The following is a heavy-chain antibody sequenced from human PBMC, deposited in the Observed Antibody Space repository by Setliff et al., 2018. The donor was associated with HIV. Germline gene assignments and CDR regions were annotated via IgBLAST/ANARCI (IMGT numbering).Heavy chain of an antibody. CDR3: ARALYGDYGGDVNWMDP. D-gene: IGHD4-17*01. CDR1: GYTFINYA. V-gene: IGHV7-4-1*02. J-gene: IGHJ5*02. Sequence: ASVKVSCKASGYTFINYAMNWVRQAPGQGLEWMGWINTNSGSPTYAQAFTGRFVFSVDTSVTTAYLQISSLKAEDTAIYYCARALYGDYGGDVNWMDPWGQGTLVTVAS. CDR2: INTNSGSP.